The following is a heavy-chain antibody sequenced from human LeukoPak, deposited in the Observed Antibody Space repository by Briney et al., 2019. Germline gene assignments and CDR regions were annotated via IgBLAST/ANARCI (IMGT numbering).Heavy chain of an antibody. Sequence: GGSLTLSCAASGFTVSSNYMSWVRQAPGKGLEWVSVIYSGGGTYYADSVKGRFTISRDNSKNTLYLQMNSLRAEDTAVYYCARGGSGWFGGIDYWGQGTLLTVSS. D-gene: IGHD6-19*01. CDR2: IYSGGGT. CDR1: GFTVSSNY. J-gene: IGHJ4*02. CDR3: ARGGSGWFGGIDY. V-gene: IGHV3-53*05.